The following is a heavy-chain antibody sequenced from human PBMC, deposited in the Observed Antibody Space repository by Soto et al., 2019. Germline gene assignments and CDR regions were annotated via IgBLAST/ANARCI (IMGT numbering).Heavy chain of an antibody. CDR2: IIPIFGTA. CDR1: GGTFSSYA. V-gene: IGHV1-69*13. D-gene: IGHD6-13*01. J-gene: IGHJ6*02. Sequence: GASVKVSCKASGGTFSSYAISWVRQAPGQGLEWMGGIIPIFGTANYAQKFQGRVTITADESTSTAYMELSSLRSEDTAAYYCARERSIAAAGYYYYYGMDVWGQGTTVTVSS. CDR3: ARERSIAAAGYYYYYGMDV.